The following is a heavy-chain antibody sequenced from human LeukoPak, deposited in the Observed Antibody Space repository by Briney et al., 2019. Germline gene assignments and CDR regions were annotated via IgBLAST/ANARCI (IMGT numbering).Heavy chain of an antibody. J-gene: IGHJ3*02. D-gene: IGHD4-17*01. V-gene: IGHV4-39*01. CDR1: GGSNSSSSYY. CDR3: AKYGPVGPAAFDI. CDR2: IYYSGST. Sequence: PSETLSLTCTVSGGSNSSSSYYSAWIRQPPGKGLEWIGSIYYSGSTYYNPSLKSRVTISVDTSKNQFSLKLSSVTAADTAVYYCAKYGPVGPAAFDIWGQGTMVTVSS.